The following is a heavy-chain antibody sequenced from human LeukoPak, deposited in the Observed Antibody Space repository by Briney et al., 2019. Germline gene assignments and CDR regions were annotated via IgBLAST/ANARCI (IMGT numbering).Heavy chain of an antibody. J-gene: IGHJ6*02. CDR3: AGIYDFWSGYYSHYYYGMDV. D-gene: IGHD3-3*01. V-gene: IGHV1-69*13. CDR2: IIPIFGTA. CDR1: GGTFSSYA. Sequence: SVKVSCKASGGTFSSYAISWVRQAPGQGLEWMGGIIPIFGTANYAQKFQGRVTITADESTSTAYMELSSLRSEDTAVYYCAGIYDFWSGYYSHYYYGMDVWGQGTTVTVSS.